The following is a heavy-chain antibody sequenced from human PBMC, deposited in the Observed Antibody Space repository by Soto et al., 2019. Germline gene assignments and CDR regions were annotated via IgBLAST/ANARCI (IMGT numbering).Heavy chain of an antibody. D-gene: IGHD3-10*01. J-gene: IGHJ3*02. Sequence: QITLKESGPTLVKPTQTLTLTCTFSGFSLSTSGVGVGWIRQPPGKALEWLALIYWDDDKRYSPSLKSRLTTTKDTYKNQVVLTMTHMDPVDTATYYCAHRPAPRDTMVRGGHAFDIWGQGTMVTVSS. CDR3: AHRPAPRDTMVRGGHAFDI. V-gene: IGHV2-5*02. CDR2: IYWDDDK. CDR1: GFSLSTSGVG.